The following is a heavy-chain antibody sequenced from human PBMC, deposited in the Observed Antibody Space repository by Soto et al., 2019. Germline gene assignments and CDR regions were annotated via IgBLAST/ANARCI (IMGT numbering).Heavy chain of an antibody. D-gene: IGHD4-17*01. CDR1: GGSISSDAHY. J-gene: IGHJ4*02. Sequence: QVQLQESGPGLVKPSQTLSLTCTVSGGSISSDAHYWSWFRQPPGKGLEWIGYIFSSGTTYYNPSLKSQVSISVDTSKNQFSLKLSSVTAAYTAVYYCARVPTVTTDYWGQGDLVTVSS. V-gene: IGHV4-30-4*01. CDR3: ARVPTVTTDY. CDR2: IFSSGTT.